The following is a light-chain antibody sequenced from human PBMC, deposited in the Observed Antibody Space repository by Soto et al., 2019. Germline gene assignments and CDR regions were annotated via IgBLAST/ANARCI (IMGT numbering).Light chain of an antibody. Sequence: EIVMTQSPATLSVSPGERATLSCRASQSVSSNLAWYQQKPGQAPRLLIYGASTRATGIPGRFSGSGSGTEFTLTISCLQSEDFATYYCQQYYSYVWTFGQGTKVDIK. CDR3: QQYYSYVWT. CDR1: QSVSSN. V-gene: IGKV3-15*01. J-gene: IGKJ1*01. CDR2: GAS.